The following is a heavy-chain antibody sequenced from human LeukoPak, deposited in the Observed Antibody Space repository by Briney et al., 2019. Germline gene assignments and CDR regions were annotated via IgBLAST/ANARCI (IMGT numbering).Heavy chain of an antibody. Sequence: GGSLRLSCATSGFTFNTYAMSWVRQAPGKGLEWVSGISASGVTTHYADSVKGRFTISRDNSKNTLYLQMNSLRVEDTAIYYCAKDPRGNYVAWLDPWGQGTLVTVSS. CDR1: GFTFNTYA. D-gene: IGHD4-11*01. V-gene: IGHV3-23*01. J-gene: IGHJ5*02. CDR2: ISASGVTT. CDR3: AKDPRGNYVAWLDP.